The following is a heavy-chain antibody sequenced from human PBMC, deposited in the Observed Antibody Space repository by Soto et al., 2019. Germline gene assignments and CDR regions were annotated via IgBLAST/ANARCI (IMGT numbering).Heavy chain of an antibody. J-gene: IGHJ5*02. CDR3: ARVIGYGSGSYGYNWFDP. Sequence: PSETLSLTCTVSGGSISTYYWIWIRQPPGKGLEWIGYIYYSGSTNYNPSLKSRVTISVDTSKNQFSLKLSSVTAADTAVYYCARVIGYGSGSYGYNWFDPWGQGTLVTVSS. D-gene: IGHD3-10*01. V-gene: IGHV4-59*08. CDR2: IYYSGST. CDR1: GGSISTYY.